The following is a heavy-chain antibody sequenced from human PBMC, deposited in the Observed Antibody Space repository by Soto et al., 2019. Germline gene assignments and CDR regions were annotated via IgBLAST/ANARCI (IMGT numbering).Heavy chain of an antibody. J-gene: IGHJ5*02. CDR3: ARDRRSSGNNWFDP. V-gene: IGHV3-33*01. CDR1: GFTFSSYG. CDR2: IWYDGSNK. D-gene: IGHD2-15*01. Sequence: PGGSLRLSCAASGFTFSSYGMHWVRQAPGKGLEWVAVIWYDGSNKYYADSVKGRFTISRDNSKNTLYLQMNSLRAEDTAVYYCARDRRSSGNNWFDPWGQGTLVTVSS.